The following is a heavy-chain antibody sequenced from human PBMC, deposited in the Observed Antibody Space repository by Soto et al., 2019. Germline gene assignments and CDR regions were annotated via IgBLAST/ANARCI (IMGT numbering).Heavy chain of an antibody. CDR2: IWYDGSNK. V-gene: IGHV3-33*01. CDR1: GFTFSSHG. D-gene: IGHD2-15*01. Sequence: GSLRLSCAASGFTFSSHGMHWVRQAPGKGLEWVAVIWYDGSNKYYADSVKGRFTISRDNSKNTLYLQMNSLRAEDTAVYYCARDDCSGGSCYFNVFDYWGQGTLVTVSS. J-gene: IGHJ4*02. CDR3: ARDDCSGGSCYFNVFDY.